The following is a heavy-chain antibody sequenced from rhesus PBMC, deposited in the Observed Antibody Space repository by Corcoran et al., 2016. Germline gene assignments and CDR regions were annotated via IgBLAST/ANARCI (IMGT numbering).Heavy chain of an antibody. D-gene: IGHD6-13*01. CDR3: AKEYSRWSGDGLDS. CDR2: INGVGGRQ. V-gene: IGHV3S42*01. Sequence: EVQLVESGGGLAKPGGSLSLSCAASGFTFSSSWMTWFRQSPGKGLEWISAINGVGGRQYDAESVKGRLNICREKAKNTLSLQMNSLRAEDTAVYYCAKEYSRWSGDGLDSWGQGVVVTVSS. J-gene: IGHJ6*01. CDR1: GFTFSSSW.